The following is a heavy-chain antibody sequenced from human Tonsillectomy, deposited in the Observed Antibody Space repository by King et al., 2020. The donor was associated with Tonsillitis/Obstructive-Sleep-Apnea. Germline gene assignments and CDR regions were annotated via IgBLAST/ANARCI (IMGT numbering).Heavy chain of an antibody. V-gene: IGHV3-66*01. D-gene: IGHD2-2*01. Sequence: VQLVESGGGLVQPGGSLRLSCAASEFTVSSTYMSWVRQAPGKGLEWGSVIYCGGSTVYTDSLKGRFNISRDNSKNTLYLEMNSLRAEDTAIYYCARVDCTRTNCPDFWGQGTLVTVSS. J-gene: IGHJ4*02. CDR2: IYCGGST. CDR3: ARVDCTRTNCPDF. CDR1: EFTVSSTY.